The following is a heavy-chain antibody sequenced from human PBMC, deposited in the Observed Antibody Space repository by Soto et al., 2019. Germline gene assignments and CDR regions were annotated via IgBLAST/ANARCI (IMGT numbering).Heavy chain of an antibody. J-gene: IGHJ6*02. CDR1: GCTSRSPD. Sequence: PGGSLKLSCPASGCTSRSPDINWISQTAGKGLGWVSYIRSSSSTIYYADSVKGRFTISRDNAKNSLYLQMNSLRDEDTAVYYCARVYRRGSRWYMYYGMDGCSQGTTVTVSS. D-gene: IGHD6-13*01. CDR2: IRSSSSTI. CDR3: ARVYRRGSRWYMYYGMDG. V-gene: IGHV3-48*02.